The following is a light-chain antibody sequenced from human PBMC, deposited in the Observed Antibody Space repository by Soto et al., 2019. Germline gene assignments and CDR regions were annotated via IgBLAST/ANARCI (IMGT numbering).Light chain of an antibody. Sequence: DIQLTQSPSSLSGSVGDRVTITCRASQTIHNYLNWYQQIPGKAPKLLIYAASNLRGGLPSRFSGGGSGTDFTLTINSLQPEDFATYYCQESFSPLYTFGQGTKVDIK. CDR2: AAS. CDR1: QTIHNY. CDR3: QESFSPLYT. J-gene: IGKJ2*01. V-gene: IGKV1-39*01.